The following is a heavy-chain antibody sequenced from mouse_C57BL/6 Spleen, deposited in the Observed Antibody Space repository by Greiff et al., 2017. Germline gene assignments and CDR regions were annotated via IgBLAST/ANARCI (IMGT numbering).Heavy chain of an antibody. Sequence: QVQLQQSGTELVQPGASVRLSCRASGYNFTSYCMHLVKQRPGQGLEWIGNINPSNGGTNSTEKFKSKATLTVDKSSSTAYMQLSSLTSEDSAVYYWASEPPDHSSFAYRRQGTLVTVSA. CDR2: INPSNGGT. CDR3: ASEPPDHSSFAY. CDR1: GYNFTSYC. J-gene: IGHJ3*01. V-gene: IGHV1-53*01. D-gene: IGHD1-3*01.